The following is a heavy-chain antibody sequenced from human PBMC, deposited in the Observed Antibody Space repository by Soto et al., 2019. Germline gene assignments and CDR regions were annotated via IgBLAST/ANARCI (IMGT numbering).Heavy chain of an antibody. Sequence: EVQLVESGGVVVQPGGSLRLSCAASGFTFDDYTMHWVRQAPGKSLEWVSLISWDGGSTYYADSVKGRFTISRDNSKNSLYLQMNSLRTEDTALYYCAKALCGGDCYYLDYWGQGTLVTVSS. CDR2: ISWDGGST. CDR3: AKALCGGDCYYLDY. CDR1: GFTFDDYT. J-gene: IGHJ4*02. D-gene: IGHD2-21*02. V-gene: IGHV3-43*01.